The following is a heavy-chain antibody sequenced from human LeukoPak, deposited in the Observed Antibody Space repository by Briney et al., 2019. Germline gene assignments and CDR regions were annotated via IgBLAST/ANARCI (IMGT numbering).Heavy chain of an antibody. CDR3: ARRTVYGGNSWHFDY. CDR2: LYYSGST. CDR1: GGSISRSSCY. D-gene: IGHD4-23*01. J-gene: IGHJ4*02. Sequence: SETLSLTCTVSGGSISRSSCYWGWIRQPPGKGLEWIGSLYYSGSTYYNPSLKSRVTISVDTSKSQFSLKLSSVTAADTAVYYCARRTVYGGNSWHFDYWGQGTLVTVSS. V-gene: IGHV4-39*01.